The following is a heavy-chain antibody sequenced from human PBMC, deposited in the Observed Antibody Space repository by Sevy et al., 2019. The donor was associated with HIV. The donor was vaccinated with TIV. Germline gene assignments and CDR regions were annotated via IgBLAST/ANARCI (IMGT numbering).Heavy chain of an antibody. CDR3: TRVEGAADWGMDV. D-gene: IGHD1-26*01. Sequence: GSLRLSCTASGFTFGDYTMSWVRQAPGKGLEWVAFIRSKAYGGTTEYSASVKGRFTISRDESKSIAYLQMNSLKTEDTAVYYCTRVEGAADWGMDVWGQGTTVTVSS. CDR2: IRSKAYGGTT. CDR1: GFTFGDYT. V-gene: IGHV3-49*04. J-gene: IGHJ6*02.